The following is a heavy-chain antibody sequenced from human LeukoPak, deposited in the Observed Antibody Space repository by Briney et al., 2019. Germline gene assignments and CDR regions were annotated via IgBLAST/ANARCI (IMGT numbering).Heavy chain of an antibody. CDR1: GYTFTGYY. CDR3: ARGSPTIVATIGTRYYYYYYMDV. D-gene: IGHD5-12*01. Sequence: ASVKVSCKASGYTFTGYYMHWVRQAPGQGLEWMGWINPNSGGTNYAQKFQGRVTMTRDTSISTAYMELSRLRSDDTAVYYCARGSPTIVATIGTRYYYYYYMDVWGKGTTVTVSS. CDR2: INPNSGGT. V-gene: IGHV1-2*02. J-gene: IGHJ6*03.